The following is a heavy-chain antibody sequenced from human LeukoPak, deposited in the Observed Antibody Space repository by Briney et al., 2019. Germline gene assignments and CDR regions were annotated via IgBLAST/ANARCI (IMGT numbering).Heavy chain of an antibody. J-gene: IGHJ4*02. CDR1: GFTVSNNY. CDR2: IKQDGREK. V-gene: IGHV3-7*01. CDR3: ARKAGKMFDY. D-gene: IGHD6-19*01. Sequence: GGSLRLSCAASGFTVSNNYMNWVRQAPGKGMEWVANIKQDGREKYYVDSVTGRFTISRDNAKNLLFLQMSSLSPEDTAVYYCARKAGKMFDYWGQGTLVTASS.